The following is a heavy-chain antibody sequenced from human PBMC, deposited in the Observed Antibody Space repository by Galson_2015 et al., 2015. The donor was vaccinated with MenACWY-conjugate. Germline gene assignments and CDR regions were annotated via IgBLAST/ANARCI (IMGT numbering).Heavy chain of an antibody. V-gene: IGHV1-46*01. CDR1: GYTFTKNY. Sequence: SVKVSCKASGYTFTKNYIHWVRQAPGQGLEWMGMINPNYGSTSHAQKFQDRVTFSRDTSTTTAYMELTSLTSDDTAVYYCAKDEASSWYDYWGQGTQVTVSS. CDR3: AKDEASSWYDY. CDR2: INPNYGST. D-gene: IGHD6-13*01. J-gene: IGHJ4*02.